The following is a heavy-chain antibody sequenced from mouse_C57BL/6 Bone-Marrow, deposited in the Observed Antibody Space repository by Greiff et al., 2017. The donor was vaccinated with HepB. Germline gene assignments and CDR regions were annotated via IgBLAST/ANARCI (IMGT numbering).Heavy chain of an antibody. V-gene: IGHV2-2*01. CDR1: GFSLTSYG. Sequence: VKLMESGPGLVQPSQSLSITCTVSGFSLTSYGVHWVRQSPGKGLEWLGVIWSGGSTDYNAAFISRLSISKDNSKSQVFFKMNSLQADDTAIYYCARNGDGYDWYFDVWGTGTTVTVSS. CDR3: ARNGDGYDWYFDV. CDR2: IWSGGST. J-gene: IGHJ1*03. D-gene: IGHD2-2*01.